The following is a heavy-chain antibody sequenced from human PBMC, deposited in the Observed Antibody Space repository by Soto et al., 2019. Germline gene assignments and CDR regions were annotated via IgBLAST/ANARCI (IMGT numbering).Heavy chain of an antibody. Sequence: SQTLSLTCAISGDSVSSNSASWTWIRQSPSRGLEWLGRTYYRSKWYNDYAVSVKSRITINPDTSRNPFSLHLNTVTPDDTAIYYCARENDNQKCRPVGSFDLWGQGTQVTVSS. V-gene: IGHV6-1*01. J-gene: IGHJ4*01. D-gene: IGHD3-10*01. CDR2: TYYRSKWYN. CDR3: ARENDNQKCRPVGSFDL. CDR1: GDSVSSNSAS.